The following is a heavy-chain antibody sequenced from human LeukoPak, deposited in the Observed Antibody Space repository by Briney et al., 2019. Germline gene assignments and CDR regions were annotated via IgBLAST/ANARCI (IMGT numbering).Heavy chain of an antibody. Sequence: PGGSLRLSCAASGFSFSSYSMNWVRQAPGKGLEWVSYISTTSSTIYYGDSVKGRFTISRDNAKNSLYLQMNSLRAEDTAVYYCASIGRHYFDHWGRGTLVTVSS. D-gene: IGHD1-26*01. CDR3: ASIGRHYFDH. V-gene: IGHV3-48*01. CDR2: ISTTSSTI. J-gene: IGHJ4*02. CDR1: GFSFSSYS.